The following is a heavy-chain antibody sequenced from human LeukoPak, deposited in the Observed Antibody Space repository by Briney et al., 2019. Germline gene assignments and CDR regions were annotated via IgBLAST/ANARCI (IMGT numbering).Heavy chain of an antibody. V-gene: IGHV4-39*07. J-gene: IGHJ4*02. CDR2: VFYTGTT. CDR3: ARGQHYYDSSGYYDQVDY. CDR1: GGSISSSSYY. D-gene: IGHD3-22*01. Sequence: SETLSLTCTVSGGSISSSSYYWGWIRQPPGKRLEWIGSVFYTGTTYCNPSLKSRVTISVDTSKNQFSLKLSSVTAADTAVYYCARGQHYYDSSGYYDQVDYWGQGTLVTVSS.